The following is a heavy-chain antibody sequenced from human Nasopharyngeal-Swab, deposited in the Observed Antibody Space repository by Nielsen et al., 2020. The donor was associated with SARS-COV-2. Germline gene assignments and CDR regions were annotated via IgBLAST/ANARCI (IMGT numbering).Heavy chain of an antibody. CDR3: ARESSTYYDILTGLGYDYYFDY. CDR2: NNPNSGGT. J-gene: IGHJ4*02. Sequence: ASVKVSCKASGYTFTGYYMHWVRQAPGQGREWMGRNNPNSGGTNYPQKFQGRVTMTRDTSISTAYMELSRLRSDDTAVYYCARESSTYYDILTGLGYDYYFDYWGQGTLVTVSS. D-gene: IGHD3-9*01. V-gene: IGHV1-2*06. CDR1: GYTFTGYY.